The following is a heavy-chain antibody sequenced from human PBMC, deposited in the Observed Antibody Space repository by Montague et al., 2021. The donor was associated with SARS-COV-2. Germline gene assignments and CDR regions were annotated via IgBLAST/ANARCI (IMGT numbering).Heavy chain of an antibody. V-gene: IGHV4-59*11. CDR2: IYYSGGI. J-gene: IGHJ5*02. Sequence: SETLSLTCTVSGGSMSDHYWAWIRQPPGKGLEWLAYIYYSGGINSNASLKSRVIMSVDTSKNQFSLKLTSVTAADTAVYYCARAVSVRRAVNWFDPWGQGTLVTVSS. D-gene: IGHD3-10*01. CDR1: GGSMSDHY. CDR3: ARAVSVRRAVNWFDP.